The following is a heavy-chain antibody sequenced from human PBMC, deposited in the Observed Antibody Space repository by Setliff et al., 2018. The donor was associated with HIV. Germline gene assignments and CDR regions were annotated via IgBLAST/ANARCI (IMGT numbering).Heavy chain of an antibody. J-gene: IGHJ6*03. V-gene: IGHV4-30-4*08. D-gene: IGHD3-9*01. CDR1: GGSISRSSYF. CDR3: ASHQHNFTGYYYYYYYMAV. Sequence: SSETLSLTCTVSGGSISRSSYFWTWIRQRPGQGLEWVGYIYYNGRVSYSEKTYYSPSLKSRVTISVDTPKNQFSLKLSSVTAADTAVYYCASHQHNFTGYYYYYYYMAVWGRGTMVTVSS. CDR2: VSYSEKT.